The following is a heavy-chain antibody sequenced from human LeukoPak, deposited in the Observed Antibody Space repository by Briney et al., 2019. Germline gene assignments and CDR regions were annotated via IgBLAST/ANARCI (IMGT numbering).Heavy chain of an antibody. J-gene: IGHJ3*02. V-gene: IGHV3-23*01. D-gene: IGHD3-3*01. CDR3: ARGVWRDYYAFDI. Sequence: PGGSLRLSCAASGFTFSSYTMSWVRQAPGKGLEWVSAISGSGGRTYYADSVKGRFTISRDNAKNTLYLQMNSLRAEDTAVYYCARGVWRDYYAFDIWGQGTMVTVSS. CDR1: GFTFSSYT. CDR2: ISGSGGRT.